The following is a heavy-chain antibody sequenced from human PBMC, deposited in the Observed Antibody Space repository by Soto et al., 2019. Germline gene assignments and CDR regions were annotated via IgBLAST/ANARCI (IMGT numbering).Heavy chain of an antibody. CDR3: ARGLGYCTNGVCHDAFDI. Sequence: GASVKVSCKASGYTFTSYDINWVRQATGQGLEWMGWMNPNSGNTGYAQKFQGRVTMTRNTSISTAYMELSSLRSEDTAVYYCARGLGYCTNGVCHDAFDIWGQGTMVTVSS. CDR2: MNPNSGNT. J-gene: IGHJ3*02. D-gene: IGHD2-8*01. CDR1: GYTFTSYD. V-gene: IGHV1-8*01.